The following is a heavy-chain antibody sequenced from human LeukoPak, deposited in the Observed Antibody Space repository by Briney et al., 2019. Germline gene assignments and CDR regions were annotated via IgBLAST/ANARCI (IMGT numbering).Heavy chain of an antibody. Sequence: GGSLRLSCAASGFTFSSYAMSWVRQAPGKGVEGVSAISGSGGSTYYAASVKGRFTISRDNSKNTLYLQMNSLRAEDTAVYYCAKDRDFWSGYYRVFDYWGQGTLVTVSS. V-gene: IGHV3-23*01. J-gene: IGHJ4*02. CDR2: ISGSGGST. CDR3: AKDRDFWSGYYRVFDY. CDR1: GFTFSSYA. D-gene: IGHD3-3*01.